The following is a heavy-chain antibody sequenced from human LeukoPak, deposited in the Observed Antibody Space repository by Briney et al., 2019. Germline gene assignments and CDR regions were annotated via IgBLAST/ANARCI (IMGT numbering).Heavy chain of an antibody. CDR2: IYYSGST. CDR3: ARHRCSSTSCPIDH. D-gene: IGHD2-2*01. V-gene: IGHV4-39*01. CDR1: GGSISSSSYY. Sequence: SETLSLTCTVSGGSISSSSYYWAWIRQPPGKGLEWTGSIYYSGSTYYNPSLKSRVTISADTSKNQLSLKLSSVTAADTAVYYCARHRCSSTSCPIDHWGQGTLVTVSS. J-gene: IGHJ4*02.